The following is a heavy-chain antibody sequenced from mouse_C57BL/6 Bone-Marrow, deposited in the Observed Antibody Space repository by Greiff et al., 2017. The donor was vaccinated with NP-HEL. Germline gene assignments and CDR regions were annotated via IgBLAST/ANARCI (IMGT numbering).Heavy chain of an antibody. Sequence: QVQLQQPGAELVKPGASVKLSCKASGYTFTSYWMHWVKQRPGQGLEWIGMIHPNSGSTNYNEKFKSKATLTVDKSSSTAYMQLSSLTSEDSAVFYCARNLRCAWFAYWGQGTLVTVSA. D-gene: IGHD1-1*01. CDR3: ARNLRCAWFAY. CDR1: GYTFTSYW. CDR2: IHPNSGST. V-gene: IGHV1-64*01. J-gene: IGHJ3*01.